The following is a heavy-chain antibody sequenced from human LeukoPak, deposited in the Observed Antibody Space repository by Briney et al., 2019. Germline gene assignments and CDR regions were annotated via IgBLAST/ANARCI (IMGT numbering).Heavy chain of an antibody. J-gene: IGHJ4*02. Sequence: GGSLRLSCAASGFTFTSYAMGWVRQAPGKGLEWVSSISGRGDVTYYADSVKGRSTFSRDNSKNTLYLHMNNLRTEDTAVYYCAKDLGYYYGSGNYYTHFDYWGQGTLVTVSS. CDR2: ISGRGDVT. D-gene: IGHD3-10*01. CDR3: AKDLGYYYGSGNYYTHFDY. V-gene: IGHV3-23*01. CDR1: GFTFTSYA.